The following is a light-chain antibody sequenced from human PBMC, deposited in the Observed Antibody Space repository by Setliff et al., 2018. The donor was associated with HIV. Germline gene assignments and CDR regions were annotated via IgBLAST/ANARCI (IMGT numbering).Light chain of an antibody. J-gene: IGLJ1*01. CDR1: STDIGAYNF. V-gene: IGLV2-14*03. Sequence: QSALTQPASVSGSPGQSITISCNGTSTDIGAYNFVSWYQQYPGKAPNLIIYDVTRRPSGISNRFSGSKSGNTASLTISGLQSEDEADYYCCSYAGTYTYIFGTGTKVT. CDR2: DVT. CDR3: CSYAGTYTYI.